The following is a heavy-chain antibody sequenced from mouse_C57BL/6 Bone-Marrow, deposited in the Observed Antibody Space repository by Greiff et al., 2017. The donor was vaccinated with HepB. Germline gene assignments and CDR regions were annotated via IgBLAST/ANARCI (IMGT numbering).Heavy chain of an antibody. CDR3: TTCLLAY. D-gene: IGHD2-10*01. CDR1: GFNIKDDY. Sequence: VQLKQSGAELVRPGASVKLSCTASGFNIKDDYMHWVKQRPEQGLEWIGWIDPENGDTEYASKFQGKATITADTSSNTAYLQLSSLKSEDTAVYYCTTCLLAYWGQGTLVTVSA. J-gene: IGHJ3*01. V-gene: IGHV14-4*01. CDR2: IDPENGDT.